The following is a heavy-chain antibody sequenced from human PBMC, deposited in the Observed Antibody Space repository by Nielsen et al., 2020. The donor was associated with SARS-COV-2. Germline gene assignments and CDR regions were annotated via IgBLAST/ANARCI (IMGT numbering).Heavy chain of an antibody. CDR2: ISSSSSYT. CDR1: GFTLSVYY. Sequence: GESLKISCAASGFTLSVYYMTWIRQAPGKGLEWASYISSSSSYTNYADSVKGRFTISRDNAKNSLYLQMNSLRAEDTAVYYCARGGGVDGDYGFGFADYWGQGTLVTVSS. V-gene: IGHV3-11*05. D-gene: IGHD4-17*01. CDR3: ARGGGVDGDYGFGFADY. J-gene: IGHJ4*02.